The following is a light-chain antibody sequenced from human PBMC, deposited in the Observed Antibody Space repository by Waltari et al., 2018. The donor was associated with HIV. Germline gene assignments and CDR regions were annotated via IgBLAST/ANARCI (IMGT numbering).Light chain of an antibody. CDR2: AAS. Sequence: DIQLTQSPSYLSASGGDSVTVTCRAREGLNNYFAWYQLKPGTAHKLLVYAASTLQNGVPSRFSCRRFGTEFTLTIDCLQPDYFATYYCQQLGTFGPGTTVDIK. CDR1: EGLNNY. V-gene: IGKV1-9*01. CDR3: QQLGT. J-gene: IGKJ3*01.